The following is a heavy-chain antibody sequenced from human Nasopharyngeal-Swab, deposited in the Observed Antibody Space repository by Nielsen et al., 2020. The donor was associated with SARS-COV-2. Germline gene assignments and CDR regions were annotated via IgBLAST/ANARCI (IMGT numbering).Heavy chain of an antibody. CDR2: ISYDGSNK. V-gene: IGHV3-30*18. CDR1: GFTFSSYG. D-gene: IGHD3-10*01. CDR3: AKDPYGSGRYYYYYYGMDV. J-gene: IGHJ6*02. Sequence: GESLKISCAASGFTFSSYGMHWVRQAPGKGLEWVAVISYDGSNKYYADSVKGRFTISRDNSKNTLYLQMNSLRAEDTAVYYCAKDPYGSGRYYYYYYGMDVWGQGTTVTVSS.